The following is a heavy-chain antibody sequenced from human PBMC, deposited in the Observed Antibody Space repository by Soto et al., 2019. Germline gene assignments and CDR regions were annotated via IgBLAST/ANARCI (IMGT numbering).Heavy chain of an antibody. CDR2: AHHSGRT. J-gene: IGHJ4*02. CDR3: ARRYGSCFDC. V-gene: IGHV4-4*02. D-gene: IGHD5-18*01. CDR1: GGSMTSSNW. Sequence: LRETLSLTCTVSGGSMTSSNWWIWVRQSPGKGLEWIGEAHHSGRTNYNPSPKSRVTISVDTSKNQFSLKLSSVTAADTAVYYCARRYGSCFDCWGQGTLVTVS.